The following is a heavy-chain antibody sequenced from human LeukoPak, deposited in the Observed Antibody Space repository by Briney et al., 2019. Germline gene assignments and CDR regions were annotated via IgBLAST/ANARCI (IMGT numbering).Heavy chain of an antibody. D-gene: IGHD4-17*01. Sequence: GGSLRLSCAASGFTFRKYAMSWVRQAPGKGLEWVSGISWNSGSIGYADSVKGRFTISRDNAKNSLYLQMNSLRAEDTALYYCAKVSEGYVDYVVDWGQGTLVTVSS. CDR2: ISWNSGSI. CDR3: AKVSEGYVDYVVD. J-gene: IGHJ4*02. CDR1: GFTFRKYA. V-gene: IGHV3-9*01.